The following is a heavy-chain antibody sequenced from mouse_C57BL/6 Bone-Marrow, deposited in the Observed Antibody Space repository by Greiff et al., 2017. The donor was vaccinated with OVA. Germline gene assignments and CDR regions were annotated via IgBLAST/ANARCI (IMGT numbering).Heavy chain of an antibody. CDR2: IYPRSGNT. CDR1: GYTFTSYG. CDR3: ASDYYGRGYFDY. D-gene: IGHD1-1*01. V-gene: IGHV1-81*01. J-gene: IGHJ2*01. Sequence: VQLQQSGAELARPGASVKLSCKASGYTFTSYGISWVKQRTGQGLEWIGEIYPRSGNTYYNEKFKGKATLTADKSSSTAYMELRSLTSEDSAVYFCASDYYGRGYFDYWSQGTTLTVSS.